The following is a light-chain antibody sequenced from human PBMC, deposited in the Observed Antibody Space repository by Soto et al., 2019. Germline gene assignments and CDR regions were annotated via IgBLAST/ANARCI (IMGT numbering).Light chain of an antibody. Sequence: VLTQSPGTLSLSPGEGATLSCRASQSVTSSNLAWYRQKPGQAPRLLIYDASIRASGIPDRFSGSGSGTDFILTISRLEPEDFAVYYCQQYGASPVTFGQGTKLEIK. CDR3: QQYGASPVT. CDR2: DAS. CDR1: QSVTSSN. J-gene: IGKJ2*01. V-gene: IGKV3-20*01.